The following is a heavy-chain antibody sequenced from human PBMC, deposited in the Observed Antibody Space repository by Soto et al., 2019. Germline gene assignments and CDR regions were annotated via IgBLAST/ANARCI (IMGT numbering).Heavy chain of an antibody. CDR1: GGTFSSYT. Sequence: QVQLVQSGAEVKKPGSSVKVSCKASGGTFSSYTISWVRQSPGQGLEWMGRIMPILGIANYAQKFQGRVTITADKSTSTAYMELSSLRSEDTAVYYCARGTMVRGVDYWGQGTLVTVSS. CDR3: ARGTMVRGVDY. D-gene: IGHD3-10*01. V-gene: IGHV1-69*02. J-gene: IGHJ4*02. CDR2: IMPILGIA.